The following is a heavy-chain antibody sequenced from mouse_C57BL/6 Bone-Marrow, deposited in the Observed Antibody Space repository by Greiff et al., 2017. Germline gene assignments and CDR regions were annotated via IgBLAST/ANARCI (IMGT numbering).Heavy chain of an antibody. V-gene: IGHV1-72*01. D-gene: IGHD1-1*01. CDR1: GYTFTSYW. CDR3: ARGYYGSSYGRTLFDY. Sequence: QVQLQQPGAELVKPGASVKLSCKASGYTFTSYWMHWLKQRPGRGLEWIGRIDPNSGGTKYNEKFKSKATLTVDKPSSTAYMQLSSLTSEDSAVYYCARGYYGSSYGRTLFDYWGKGTTLTVSS. CDR2: IDPNSGGT. J-gene: IGHJ2*01.